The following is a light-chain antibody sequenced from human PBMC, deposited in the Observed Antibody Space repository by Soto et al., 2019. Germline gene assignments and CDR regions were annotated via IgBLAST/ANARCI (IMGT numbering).Light chain of an antibody. J-gene: IGKJ3*01. V-gene: IGKV3-20*01. Sequence: EIVWTQSPGTLSLSPGERATLSCRASQSISSNYLAWYQQKPGQAPRLLIYAASTRATGVPDRFTGSGSGTDFTLTISRLEPEDFAVFYCHHYGRSPIFTFGPGTTVDIK. CDR1: QSISSNY. CDR3: HHYGRSPIFT. CDR2: AAS.